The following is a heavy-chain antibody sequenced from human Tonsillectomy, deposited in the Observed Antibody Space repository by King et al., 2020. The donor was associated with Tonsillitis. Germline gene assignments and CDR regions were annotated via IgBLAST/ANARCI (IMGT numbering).Heavy chain of an antibody. Sequence: QLVQSGGGLVQPGGSLKLSCAASGFIFSGSGIHWVRQASGKGLEWVGRIGYKGSSYATVINESLRDRFAISRDESDNTAFLQMSSVKTEDTAVYYCARHRGSRGPLYGLDVWGQGTTVSV. CDR3: ARHRGSRGPLYGLDV. CDR1: GFIFSGSG. CDR2: IGYKGSSYAT. V-gene: IGHV3-73*01. J-gene: IGHJ6*02.